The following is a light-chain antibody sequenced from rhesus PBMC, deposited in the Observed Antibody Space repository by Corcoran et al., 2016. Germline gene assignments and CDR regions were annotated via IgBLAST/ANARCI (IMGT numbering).Light chain of an antibody. Sequence: EIVMTQSPATLSLSPGERATLSCRASQSVSSNLAWYQQKPGQAPRHLIYYASNRAKGIPDRFSGSGSGTDFTLTISSLEPEDVGVYYCQQYNNWNSFGQGTKVGIK. CDR3: QQYNNWNS. J-gene: IGKJ2*01. V-gene: IGKV3-35*01. CDR1: QSVSSN. CDR2: YAS.